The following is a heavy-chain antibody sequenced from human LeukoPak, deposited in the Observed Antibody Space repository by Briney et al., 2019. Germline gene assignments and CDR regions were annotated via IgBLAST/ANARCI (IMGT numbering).Heavy chain of an antibody. CDR3: EANYYDSSGYYYSQDY. J-gene: IGHJ4*02. CDR1: GFTFSSYG. Sequence: GGSLRLSCAASGFTFSSYGMSWVRQAPGKGLEWVSAISGSGGSTYYADSVKGRFTISRDNSKNTLYLQMNSLRAEDTAVYYCEANYYDSSGYYYSQDYWGQGTLVTVSS. D-gene: IGHD3-22*01. CDR2: ISGSGGST. V-gene: IGHV3-23*01.